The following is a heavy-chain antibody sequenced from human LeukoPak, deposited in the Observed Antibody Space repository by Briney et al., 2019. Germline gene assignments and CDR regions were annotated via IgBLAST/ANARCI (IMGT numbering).Heavy chain of an antibody. D-gene: IGHD3-22*01. CDR1: GFTFSSYN. CDR3: ARDLYYDSRAYYFDH. J-gene: IGHJ4*02. CDR2: ISSSSSYI. Sequence: PGGSLRLSCAASGFTFSSYNMDWVRQAPGKGLEWVSSISSSSSYIYYADSLKGRFTISRDNAKNSLYLQMNSLRAEDTAVYYCARDLYYDSRAYYFDHWGQGILVTVSS. V-gene: IGHV3-21*01.